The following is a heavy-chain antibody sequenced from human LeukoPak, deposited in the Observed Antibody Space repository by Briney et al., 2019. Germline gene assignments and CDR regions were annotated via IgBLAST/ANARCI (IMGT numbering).Heavy chain of an antibody. CDR2: ISAYNDNT. Sequence: ASVKVSCKASGYTFTSYGINWVRQAPGQGLEWMGWISAYNDNTNYAQKLQGRVTMTTDTSTSTAYMELRSLRSDDTAVYYCARAEITMIVVVTSFDYWGQGTLVTVSS. V-gene: IGHV1-18*01. J-gene: IGHJ4*02. D-gene: IGHD3-22*01. CDR3: ARAEITMIVVVTSFDY. CDR1: GYTFTSYG.